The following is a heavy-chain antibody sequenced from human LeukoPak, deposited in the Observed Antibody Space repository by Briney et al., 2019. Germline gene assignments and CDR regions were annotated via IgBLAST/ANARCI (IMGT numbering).Heavy chain of an antibody. V-gene: IGHV3-21*01. Sequence: GGSLRLSCAASGFTFSRYSMNWVRQAPGKGLEWVSAISSSSSYIYHADSVKGRFTISRDNAKNSLYLQMNSLRAEDTAVYYCARGQLPDRGYGMDVWGQGTTVTVSS. CDR1: GFTFSRYS. CDR3: ARGQLPDRGYGMDV. CDR2: ISSSSSYI. D-gene: IGHD2-2*01. J-gene: IGHJ6*02.